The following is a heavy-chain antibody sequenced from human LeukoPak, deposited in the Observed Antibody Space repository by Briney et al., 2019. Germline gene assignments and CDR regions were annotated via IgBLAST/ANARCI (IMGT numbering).Heavy chain of an antibody. CDR1: SDSISSDY. V-gene: IGHV4-59*12. J-gene: IGHJ3*02. Sequence: SETLSLTCTVSSDSISSDYWSWIRQPPGKGLEWIGYIYYSGSTNYNPSLKSRITISIDTSKNQFSLKLGSVTAADTAVYYCASPNDAFDIWGQGTMVTVSS. CDR3: ASPNDAFDI. CDR2: IYYSGST.